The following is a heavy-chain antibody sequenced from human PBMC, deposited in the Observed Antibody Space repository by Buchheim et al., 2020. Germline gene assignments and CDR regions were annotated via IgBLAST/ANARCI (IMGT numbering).Heavy chain of an antibody. V-gene: IGHV1-3*01. Sequence: QVQLVQSGAEVKKPGASVKVSCKGSGYSFSAYGIHWVRQAPGQRLEWMGWINVGSGITKYSQKFQDRVTITRDTSASTGYMEVSSPRSEDTAVYYCARDRWYNWNDGFDYWGQGT. CDR1: GYSFSAYG. CDR2: INVGSGIT. J-gene: IGHJ4*02. D-gene: IGHD1-1*01. CDR3: ARDRWYNWNDGFDY.